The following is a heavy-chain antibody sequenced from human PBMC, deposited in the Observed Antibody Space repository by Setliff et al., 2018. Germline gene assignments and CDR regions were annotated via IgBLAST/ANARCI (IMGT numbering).Heavy chain of an antibody. CDR3: ARGGGSSSWYDAFDI. Sequence: GASVKVSCKASGYTFTGYYMHWVRQAPGQGLEWMGWINPNSGGTNYAQKFQGRVTMTRDTSISTAYMELSRLRSGDTAVYYCARGGGSSSWYDAFDIWGQGTMVTVSS. D-gene: IGHD6-13*01. CDR1: GYTFTGYY. J-gene: IGHJ3*02. CDR2: INPNSGGT. V-gene: IGHV1-2*02.